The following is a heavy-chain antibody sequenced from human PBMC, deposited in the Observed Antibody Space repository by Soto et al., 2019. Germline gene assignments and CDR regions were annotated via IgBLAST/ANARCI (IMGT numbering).Heavy chain of an antibody. D-gene: IGHD2-15*01. Sequence: SMSLSCVASGFIFSAYRRNWDSPAQGKGLEWVAFITSSSSSMYYAGSVKGRFTISRDNAQNALFLQMNSLTDEDTAVYYCAIDWTSRSGGSCYYGMDVWGQGTTVTVSS. V-gene: IGHV3-48*02. J-gene: IGHJ6*02. CDR3: AIDWTSRSGGSCYYGMDV. CDR1: GFIFSAYR. CDR2: ITSSSSSM.